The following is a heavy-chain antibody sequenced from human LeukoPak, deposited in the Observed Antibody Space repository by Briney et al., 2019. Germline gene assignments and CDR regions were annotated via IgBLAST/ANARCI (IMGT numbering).Heavy chain of an antibody. J-gene: IGHJ5*02. CDR3: ARGESITIFGVVIIGYNWFDP. D-gene: IGHD3-3*01. V-gene: IGHV4-34*01. CDR2: INHSGST. Sequence: SETLSLTCAVYGESFSGYYWSWIHQPPGKGLEWIGEINHSGSTNYNPSLKSRVTISVDTSKNQFSLKLNSVTAADTAVYYCARGESITIFGVVIIGYNWFDPWGQGTLVTVSS. CDR1: GESFSGYY.